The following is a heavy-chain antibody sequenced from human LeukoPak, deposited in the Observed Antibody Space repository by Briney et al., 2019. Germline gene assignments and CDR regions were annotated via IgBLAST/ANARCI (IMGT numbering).Heavy chain of an antibody. CDR2: IYLGDSDI. J-gene: IGHJ4*02. Sequence: GESLQISCKGSGCGFISYWIAWGRQMPGKGLEWMGIIYLGDSDIRYSPSFQGQVTFSADKSINTAYLQWSSLKASDSAMYFCAIQRDLVTDRSLDYWGQGTLVTVSS. CDR1: GCGFISYW. D-gene: IGHD2-21*02. V-gene: IGHV5-51*01. CDR3: AIQRDLVTDRSLDY.